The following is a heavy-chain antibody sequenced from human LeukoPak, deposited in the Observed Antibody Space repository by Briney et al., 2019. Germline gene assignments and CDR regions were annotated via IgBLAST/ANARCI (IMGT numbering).Heavy chain of an antibody. CDR1: GGSISSYY. CDR3: AKSPDFDL. CDR2: IYYSGST. J-gene: IGHJ2*01. V-gene: IGHV4-59*01. Sequence: KPSETLSLTCTVSGGSISSYYWSWIRQPPGKGLEWIGYIYYSGSTNYNPSLKSRVTISVDTSKNQFSLKLSSVTAADTAVYYCAKSPDFDLWGRGTLVTVSS.